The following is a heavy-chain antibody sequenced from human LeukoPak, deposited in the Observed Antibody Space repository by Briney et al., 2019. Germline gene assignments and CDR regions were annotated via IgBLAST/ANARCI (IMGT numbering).Heavy chain of an antibody. J-gene: IGHJ4*02. CDR3: AKAHLDYGGTHFDY. D-gene: IGHD4-17*01. CDR1: GFTFSSYS. Sequence: GSLRLSCAASGFTFSSYSMNGVRQAPGKGLEWVSSISSSSSYIYYADSVKGRFTISRDNSKNTLYLQMNSLRAGDTAVYYCAKAHLDYGGTHFDYWGQGTLVTVSS. V-gene: IGHV3-21*04. CDR2: ISSSSSYI.